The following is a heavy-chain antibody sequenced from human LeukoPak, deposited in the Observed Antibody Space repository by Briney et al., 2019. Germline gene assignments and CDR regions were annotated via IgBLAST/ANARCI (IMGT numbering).Heavy chain of an antibody. J-gene: IGHJ6*02. Sequence: GGSLSLSCAASGFTVCSNYMSWVRQAPGKGLEWVSVIYSGGSTYYADSVKGRFTISRDNSKNTLYLQMNSLRAEDTAVYYCARQTIAAAGNYGMDVWGQGTTVTVSS. V-gene: IGHV3-53*01. CDR1: GFTVCSNY. D-gene: IGHD6-13*01. CDR3: ARQTIAAAGNYGMDV. CDR2: IYSGGST.